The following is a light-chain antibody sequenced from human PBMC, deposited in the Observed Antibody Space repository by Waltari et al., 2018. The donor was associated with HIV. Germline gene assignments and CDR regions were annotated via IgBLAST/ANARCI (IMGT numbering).Light chain of an antibody. V-gene: IGKV3-20*01. Sequence: DIVMTQSPGTLSLSPGERATLSCRASQSLTSNYLAWYQQKPGQAPRLLIFGASIRATGIPDRFSGTGSGTDFTLTISRLEREDFAVYYCQQYGYSLKTFGQGTKVELK. J-gene: IGKJ1*01. CDR2: GAS. CDR1: QSLTSNY. CDR3: QQYGYSLKT.